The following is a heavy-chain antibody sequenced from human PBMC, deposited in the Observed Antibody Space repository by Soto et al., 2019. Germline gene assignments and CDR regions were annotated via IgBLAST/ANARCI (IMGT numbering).Heavy chain of an antibody. J-gene: IGHJ4*02. CDR2: ISGSGGST. Sequence: EVRLLESGGGLVQPGGSLRLSCAASGFTFSSYAMSWVRQAPGKGMEWVSVISGSGGSTYYADSVKGRFTISRDNSKNTLYLQMNSLRAEDTAVYYCAKRGSGSQFDYWGQGTLVTVSS. CDR1: GFTFSSYA. CDR3: AKRGSGSQFDY. D-gene: IGHD1-26*01. V-gene: IGHV3-23*01.